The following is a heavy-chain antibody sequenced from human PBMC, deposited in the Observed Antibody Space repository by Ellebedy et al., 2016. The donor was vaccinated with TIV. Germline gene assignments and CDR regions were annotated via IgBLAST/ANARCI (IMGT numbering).Heavy chain of an antibody. J-gene: IGHJ6*02. CDR2: INYSGST. V-gene: IGHV4-59*13. D-gene: IGHD3-16*02. Sequence: SETLSLXXTVSGGSISRYYWSWVRQPPGKGLEWIGYINYSGSTSYNPSLKSRVNMSIDASKIQFSLMLRSVSAADTAVYYCARVSTNYYYGLDVWGQGTTVAVSS. CDR1: GGSISRYY. CDR3: ARVSTNYYYGLDV.